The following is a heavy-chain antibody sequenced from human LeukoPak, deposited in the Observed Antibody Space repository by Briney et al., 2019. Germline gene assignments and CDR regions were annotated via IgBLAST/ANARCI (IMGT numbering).Heavy chain of an antibody. CDR3: ARDFLWGSGSYGLYGY. CDR2: ISYDGSNK. D-gene: IGHD3-10*01. J-gene: IGHJ4*02. Sequence: GGSLRLSCAASGFTFSSYAMHWVRQAPGKGLEWVAVISYDGSNKYYADSVKGRFTISRDNSKNTLYLQMNSLRAEDTAVYYCARDFLWGSGSYGLYGYWGQGTLVTVSS. V-gene: IGHV3-30-3*01. CDR1: GFTFSSYA.